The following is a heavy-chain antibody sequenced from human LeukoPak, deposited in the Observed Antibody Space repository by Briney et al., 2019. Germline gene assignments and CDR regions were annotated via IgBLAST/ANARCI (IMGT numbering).Heavy chain of an antibody. Sequence: SQTLSLTCTVSGGSISGGGYYWSWIRQHPGKGLEWIGYIYYSGSTYYNPSLKSRVTISVDTSKNQSSLKLSSVTAADTAVYYCARGRRHYVPSSTFYFDYWGQGTLVTVSS. CDR1: GGSISGGGYY. J-gene: IGHJ4*02. CDR3: ARGRRHYVPSSTFYFDY. D-gene: IGHD3-10*02. CDR2: IYYSGST. V-gene: IGHV4-31*03.